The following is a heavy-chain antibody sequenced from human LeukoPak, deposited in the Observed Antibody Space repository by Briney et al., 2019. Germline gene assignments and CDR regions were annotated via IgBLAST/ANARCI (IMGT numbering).Heavy chain of an antibody. Sequence: PGGSLRLSCAASGFTFSSYAMTWVRQAPGKGLEWVSAISGSGGSTYYADSVKGRFTISRDNSKNTLYLQMNSLRAKDTAVYYCAKDSVYYDILTGYFRNYYYYYMDVWGKGTTVTVSS. D-gene: IGHD3-9*01. CDR2: ISGSGGST. CDR1: GFTFSSYA. V-gene: IGHV3-23*01. CDR3: AKDSVYYDILTGYFRNYYYYYMDV. J-gene: IGHJ6*03.